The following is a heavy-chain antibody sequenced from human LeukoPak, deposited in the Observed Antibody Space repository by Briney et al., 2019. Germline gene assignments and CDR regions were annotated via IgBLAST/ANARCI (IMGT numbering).Heavy chain of an antibody. D-gene: IGHD1-14*01. CDR3: ARDSRGTNRLRYYFDY. CDR2: IYYSGST. V-gene: IGHV4-30-4*08. J-gene: IGHJ4*02. CDR1: GGSISSGDYY. Sequence: PSQTLSLTCTVSGGSISSGDYYWSWIRQPPGKGLEWIGYIYYSGSTYYNPSLKSRVTLSVDTSKNQFSLKLSSVTAADTAVYYCARDSRGTNRLRYYFDYWGQGTLVTVSS.